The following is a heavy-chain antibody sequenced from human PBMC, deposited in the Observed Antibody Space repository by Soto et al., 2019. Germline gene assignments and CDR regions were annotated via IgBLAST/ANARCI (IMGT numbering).Heavy chain of an antibody. J-gene: IGHJ4*02. CDR1: GFAFSTYD. D-gene: IGHD3-16*01. CDR3: ARDSLGRPTDFDY. V-gene: IGHV3-33*01. CDR2: MWYNGGIS. Sequence: QVQLVESGGGVVQPGSSLRVSCVASGFAFSTYDMHWVRQAPGKGLEWVAVMWYNGGISYNEDSVRGRFTISRDNSKSALYLQMSSLGVEDTAVYYCARDSLGRPTDFDYWGQGTPVTVSS.